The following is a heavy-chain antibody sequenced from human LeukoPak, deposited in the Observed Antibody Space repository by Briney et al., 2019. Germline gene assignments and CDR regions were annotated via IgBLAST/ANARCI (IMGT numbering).Heavy chain of an antibody. D-gene: IGHD2-15*01. CDR1: GGSISSYY. V-gene: IGHV4-59*01. CDR2: FYYSGST. CDR3: ARRGYCSGGSCYSFDY. Sequence: SETLSLTCTVSGGSISSYYWSCIRQPPGKGLEWIGYFYYSGSTKYNPSLKSRVTILVDTSKNQFSLKLKSVTAADTAVYYCARRGYCSGGSCYSFDYWGQGTLVTVSS. J-gene: IGHJ4*02.